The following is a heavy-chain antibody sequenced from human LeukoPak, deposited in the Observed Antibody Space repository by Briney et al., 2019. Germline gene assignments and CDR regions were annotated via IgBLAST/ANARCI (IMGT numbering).Heavy chain of an antibody. CDR3: TRDCPHVSEGY. D-gene: IGHD2/OR15-2a*01. J-gene: IGHJ4*02. CDR1: GFIFGDYA. CDR2: IRSKAYGGTT. Sequence: GGSLRLSCTTSGFIFGDYAMSGVRQAPGKGLQWVGFIRSKAYGGTTEYAASVEGRFTVSRDDSKNIAYLQMNSLTTEDTAVYYCTRDCPHVSEGYWGQGTLVTVSS. V-gene: IGHV3-49*04.